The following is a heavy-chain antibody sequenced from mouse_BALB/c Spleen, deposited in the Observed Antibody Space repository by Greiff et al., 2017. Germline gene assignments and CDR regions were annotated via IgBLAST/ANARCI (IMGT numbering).Heavy chain of an antibody. CDR3: ARGLWLRRYYCAMDY. J-gene: IGHJ4*01. Sequence: EVLLVESGGGLVQPGGSRKLSCAASGFSFSSFGMHWVRQAPEKGLEWVAYISSGSSTSYYADTVKGRFPISSDNPKNTLFLHMTSLRSEDTALYYCARGLWLRRYYCAMDYWGQGTAVTVSS. CDR1: GFSFSSFG. D-gene: IGHD2-2*01. CDR2: ISSGSSTS. V-gene: IGHV5-17*02.